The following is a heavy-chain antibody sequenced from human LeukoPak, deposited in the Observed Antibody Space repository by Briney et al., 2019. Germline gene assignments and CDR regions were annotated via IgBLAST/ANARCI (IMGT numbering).Heavy chain of an antibody. D-gene: IGHD6-13*01. CDR2: MSGSDGTT. CDR1: GFTFSSYS. V-gene: IGHV3-23*01. CDR3: VKDRSSSWYLIRYFEY. Sequence: GGSLRLSCAASGFTFSSYSMSWVRQAPGKGLEWVSVMSGSDGTTFYADSVKGRFTISRDRSKNTLFLQMDSLRGDDTAVYYCVKDRSSSWYLIRYFEYWGQGILVTVSS. J-gene: IGHJ4*02.